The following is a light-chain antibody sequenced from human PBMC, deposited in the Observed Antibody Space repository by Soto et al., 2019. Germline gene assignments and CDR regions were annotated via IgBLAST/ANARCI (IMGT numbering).Light chain of an antibody. Sequence: IVMAQSPATLFVSPRERITLSCRASQSVRSHLAWYQQKPGQPPRLLIYGASTRATGIPARFSGSGFGTEFTLTISSLQSEDFAVYYCQQYKNWPLFGQGTRLE. V-gene: IGKV3-15*01. CDR1: QSVRSH. CDR2: GAS. J-gene: IGKJ5*01. CDR3: QQYKNWPL.